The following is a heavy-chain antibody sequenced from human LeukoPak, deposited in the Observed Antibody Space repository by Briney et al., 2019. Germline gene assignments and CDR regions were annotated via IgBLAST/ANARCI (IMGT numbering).Heavy chain of an antibody. CDR1: GGSISSSNW. V-gene: IGHV4-4*02. Sequence: SETLSLTCAVSGGSISSSNWWSWVRQPPGKGLEWIGEIYHSGSTNYNPSLKSRVTISVDKSKNQFSLKLSSVTAADTAVYYCASFSVTPHPFDYWGQGTLVTVSS. CDR2: IYHSGST. J-gene: IGHJ4*02. CDR3: ASFSVTPHPFDY. D-gene: IGHD4-17*01.